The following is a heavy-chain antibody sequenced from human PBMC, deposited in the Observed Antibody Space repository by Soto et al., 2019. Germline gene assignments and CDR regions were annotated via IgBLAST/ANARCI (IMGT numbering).Heavy chain of an antibody. D-gene: IGHD3-3*01. CDR2: INPATGAA. J-gene: IGHJ3*02. Sequence: QLHLVQSGAVVKKPGASVTVSCSASGYPVTAYYMHWVRQAPGRGLEWMGGINPATGAAKYTQTFQGRVTMTRDTSTSTGFRERSGLTSEDTAVFYGARGGGVGVAGSAAFDMWGQGTLVTVSS. CDR3: ARGGGVGVAGSAAFDM. V-gene: IGHV1-2*02. CDR1: GYPVTAYY.